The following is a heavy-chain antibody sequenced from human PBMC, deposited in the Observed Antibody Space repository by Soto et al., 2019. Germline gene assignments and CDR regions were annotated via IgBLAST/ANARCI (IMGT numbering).Heavy chain of an antibody. D-gene: IGHD3-10*01. Sequence: SETLSLTXAVYGGSFSGYYWSWIRQPPGKGLEWIGEINHSGSTNYNPSLKSRVTISVDTSKNQFSLKLSSVTAADTAVYYCAREQRYYYGSGSRMDVWGQGTTVTVSS. CDR1: GGSFSGYY. J-gene: IGHJ6*02. CDR2: INHSGST. V-gene: IGHV4-34*01. CDR3: AREQRYYYGSGSRMDV.